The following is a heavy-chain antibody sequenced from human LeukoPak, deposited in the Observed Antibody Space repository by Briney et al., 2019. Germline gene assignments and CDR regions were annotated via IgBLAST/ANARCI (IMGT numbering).Heavy chain of an antibody. CDR1: GFTFSSYE. Sequence: GGSLRLSXAASGFTFSSYEMNWVRQTPGKGLEWLSYISSSGSTIYYADSVKGRFTISRDNAKNSLYLQMNSLRAEDTAVYYCARYRIVGAYFDYWGQGTLVTVSS. J-gene: IGHJ4*02. D-gene: IGHD1-26*01. CDR3: ARYRIVGAYFDY. CDR2: ISSSGSTI. V-gene: IGHV3-48*03.